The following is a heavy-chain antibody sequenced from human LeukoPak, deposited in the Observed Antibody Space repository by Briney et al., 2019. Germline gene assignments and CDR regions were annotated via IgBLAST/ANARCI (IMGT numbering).Heavy chain of an antibody. CDR2: INHSGST. CDR1: GGSFSGYY. J-gene: IGHJ5*02. Sequence: SETLSLTCAVYGGSFSGYYRSWIRQPPGKGLEWIGEINHSGSTNYNPSLKSRVTISVDTSKNQSSLKLSSVTAADTAVYYCARGRIDYGGKNWFDPWGQGTLVTVSS. V-gene: IGHV4-34*01. CDR3: ARGRIDYGGKNWFDP. D-gene: IGHD4-23*01.